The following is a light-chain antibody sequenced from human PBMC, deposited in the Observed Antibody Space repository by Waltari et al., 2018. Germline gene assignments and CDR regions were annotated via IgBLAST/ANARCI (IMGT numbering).Light chain of an antibody. CDR3: QSYDSSLSGSV. CDR2: GNS. Sequence: QSVLTQPPSVSGAPGQRVTISCTGSSSNIGAGYDVHWYQQLPGTAPNLLIYGNSNRPPGVADRCAGSKSGTSASRSSTGCQAEDEADYYCQSYDSSLSGSVFGGGTKLTVL. CDR1: SSNIGAGYD. V-gene: IGLV1-40*01. J-gene: IGLJ2*01.